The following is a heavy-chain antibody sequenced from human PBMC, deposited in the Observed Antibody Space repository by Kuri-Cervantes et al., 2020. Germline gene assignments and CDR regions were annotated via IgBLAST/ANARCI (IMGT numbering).Heavy chain of an antibody. CDR1: GFTFSSYA. Sequence: GESLKISCAASGFTFSSYAMHWVRQAPGKGLEWVAVISYDGSNKYYADSVKGRFTISRDNSKNTLYLQMNSLRAEDTAVYYCAKVREIYDILTGSYDYWGQGTLVTVSS. D-gene: IGHD3-9*01. V-gene: IGHV3-30*04. J-gene: IGHJ4*02. CDR3: AKVREIYDILTGSYDY. CDR2: ISYDGSNK.